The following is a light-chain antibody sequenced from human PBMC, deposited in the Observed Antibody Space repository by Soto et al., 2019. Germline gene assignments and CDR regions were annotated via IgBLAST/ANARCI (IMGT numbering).Light chain of an antibody. CDR2: DAS. V-gene: IGKV1-33*01. Sequence: DIQMTQSPSSLSASVGDRVTITCQASQDISNYLNWYQQKPGKAPKLLISDASRLETGVPSRFSGRGSGTDFTLTISSLQPEDIATYYCQQYHSLITFGRGTRLEIK. J-gene: IGKJ5*01. CDR3: QQYHSLIT. CDR1: QDISNY.